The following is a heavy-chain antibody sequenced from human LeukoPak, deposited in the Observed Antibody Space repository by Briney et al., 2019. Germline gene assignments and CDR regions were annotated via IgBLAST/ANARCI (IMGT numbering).Heavy chain of an antibody. CDR3: ARGAGDIVVVPAAEILGGTYGMDV. J-gene: IGHJ6*02. Sequence: SETLSLTCAVSGGSISSGGYYWSWIRQPPGKGLEWIGEINHSGSTNYNPSLKSRVTISVDTSKNQFSLKLSSVTAADTAVYYCARGAGDIVVVPAAEILGGTYGMDVWGQGTTVTVSS. V-gene: IGHV4-34*01. D-gene: IGHD2-2*01. CDR2: INHSGST. CDR1: GGSISSGGYY.